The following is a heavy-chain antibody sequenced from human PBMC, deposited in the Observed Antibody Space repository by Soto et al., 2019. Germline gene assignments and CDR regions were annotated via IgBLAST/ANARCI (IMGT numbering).Heavy chain of an antibody. CDR3: ARAGDCTNGVCDHSDY. Sequence: QVQLQESGPGLVKPSQTLSLTCTVSGGSISSGDYYWSWIRQPPGKGLEWIGYIYYSGSTYYNPSPESRVTISVDTSKNQFSLKLSSVTAADTAVYYCARAGDCTNGVCDHSDYWGQGTLVTVSS. D-gene: IGHD2-8*01. J-gene: IGHJ4*02. CDR2: IYYSGST. V-gene: IGHV4-30-4*01. CDR1: GGSISSGDYY.